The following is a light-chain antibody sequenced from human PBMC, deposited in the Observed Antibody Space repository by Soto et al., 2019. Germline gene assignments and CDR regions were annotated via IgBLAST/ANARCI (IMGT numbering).Light chain of an antibody. CDR1: QTINNW. CDR3: QQYNSYST. V-gene: IGKV1-5*03. CDR2: KAS. Sequence: DIQMTQSPSTLSASVGDRVTITCRASQTINNWLAWYQQKPGKAPKLLIYKASTLESGVPSRFSGSGSGTEFTLTISSLQPDDFATYYCQQYNSYSTFGQGTMVEI. J-gene: IGKJ1*01.